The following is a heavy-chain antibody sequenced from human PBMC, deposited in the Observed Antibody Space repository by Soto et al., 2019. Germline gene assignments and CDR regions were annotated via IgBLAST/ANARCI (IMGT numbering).Heavy chain of an antibody. D-gene: IGHD3-3*01. CDR2: FDPEDGKT. CDR3: ATVPRITIFGVVLYYDYGMDV. CDR1: GYTLPELS. V-gene: IGHV1-24*01. Sequence: GASVKVCCKVSGYTLPELSMHWVRQAPGKGLEWMGGFDPEDGKTIYAQKFQGRVTMTEDTSTDTAYMELSSLRSEDTAVYYCATVPRITIFGVVLYYDYGMDVWGQGTTVTVSS. J-gene: IGHJ6*02.